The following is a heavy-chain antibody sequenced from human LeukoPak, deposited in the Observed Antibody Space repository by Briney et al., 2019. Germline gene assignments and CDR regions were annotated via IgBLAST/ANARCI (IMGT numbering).Heavy chain of an antibody. J-gene: IGHJ4*02. CDR1: GFTFGSYA. Sequence: PGGSLRLSCAASGFTFGSYAMHWVRQAPGKGLEWVAVISYDGSNKYYADSVKGRFTIPRDNSKNTLYLQMNSLRAEDTAVYYCARDPYCSGGSCTAGFDYWGQGTLVTVSS. V-gene: IGHV3-30*04. CDR3: ARDPYCSGGSCTAGFDY. D-gene: IGHD2-15*01. CDR2: ISYDGSNK.